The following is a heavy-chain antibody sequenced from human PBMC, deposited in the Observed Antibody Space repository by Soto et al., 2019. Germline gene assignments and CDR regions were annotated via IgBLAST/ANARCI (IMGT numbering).Heavy chain of an antibody. D-gene: IGHD3-16*02. J-gene: IGHJ3*02. V-gene: IGHV1-18*01. CDR1: GYTFTSYG. CDR2: ISAYNGNT. Sequence: ASVKVSCKASGYTFTSYGISWVRQAPGQGLEWMGWISAYNGNTNYAQKLQGRVTMTTDTSTSTAYMELSSLRSDDTAVYYCATISVMITFGGVIPGAFDIWGQGTMVTVSS. CDR3: ATISVMITFGGVIPGAFDI.